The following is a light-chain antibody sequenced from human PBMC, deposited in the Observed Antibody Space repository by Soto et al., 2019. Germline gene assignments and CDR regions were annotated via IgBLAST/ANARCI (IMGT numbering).Light chain of an antibody. V-gene: IGKV3-11*01. CDR1: QSIGSS. CDR3: QQRTNWPPWT. CDR2: DAS. J-gene: IGKJ1*01. Sequence: PGARATLSCRASQSIGSSLAWYQQRPGQAPRLLIYDASKRATGIPARFSGSWFGTVFTLTIGSLEPEDFAFYYCQQRTNWPPWTFGQGTKVEIK.